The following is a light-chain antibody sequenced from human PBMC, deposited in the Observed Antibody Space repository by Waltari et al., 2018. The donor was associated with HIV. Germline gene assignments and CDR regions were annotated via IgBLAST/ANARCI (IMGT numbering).Light chain of an antibody. CDR1: SSNIGSHT. CDR3: AAWDDSLNGRI. J-gene: IGLJ2*01. CDR2: ANN. V-gene: IGLV1-44*01. Sequence: QSVLTQPPSASGTPGQRVTMSCSGSSSNIGSHTVQWYQHLPGTAPKLLIYANNQRPSGFPDRFSGSKSGTSASLAISGLQSDDEADYYCAAWDDSLNGRIFGGGTKLTVL.